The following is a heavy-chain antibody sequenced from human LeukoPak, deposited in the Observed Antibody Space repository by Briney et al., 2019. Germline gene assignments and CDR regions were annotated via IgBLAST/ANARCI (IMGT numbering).Heavy chain of an antibody. CDR2: ISDTGETI. CDR1: GFTFTSYH. D-gene: IGHD3-10*01. J-gene: IGHJ3*02. Sequence: GGSLRLSCEASGFTFTSYHINWVRQAPGKGLEWVSYISDTGETIYYVDSVKGRFTISRDNAKNSLYLQMNSLRDEDTAVYYCARPSASSGSYYTDAFNIWGQGTMVTVSS. CDR3: ARPSASSGSYYTDAFNI. V-gene: IGHV3-48*02.